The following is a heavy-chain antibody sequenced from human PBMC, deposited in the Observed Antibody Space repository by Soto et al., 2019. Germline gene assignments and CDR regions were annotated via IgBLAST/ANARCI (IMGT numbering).Heavy chain of an antibody. CDR2: IYHSGTN. CDR3: ARSGVVVGATIGWWDP. CDR1: GGSLSSSNW. Sequence: PSETLSLTCAVSGGSLSSSNWRSCVRQPPGKGVGWVGEIYHSGTNNYKPSLKSRLTISVDKTKNQSSLRLSAVTAADTAVYYCARSGVVVGATIGWWDPGGQGTLV. D-gene: IGHD1-26*01. V-gene: IGHV4-4*02. J-gene: IGHJ5*02.